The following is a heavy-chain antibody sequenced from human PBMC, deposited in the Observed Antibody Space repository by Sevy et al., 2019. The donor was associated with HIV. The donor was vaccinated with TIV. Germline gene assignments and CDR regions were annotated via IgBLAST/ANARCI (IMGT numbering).Heavy chain of an antibody. CDR1: GFTFSSYA. CDR3: TTDGGGYNYGYSFDY. Sequence: GGCLRLSCAASGFTFSSYAMSWVRQAPGKGLEWVGRIKSKTDGGTTDYAAPVKGRFTISRDDSKNTLYLQMNSLKTEDTAVYYCTTDGGGYNYGYSFDYWGQGTLVTVSS. D-gene: IGHD5-18*01. CDR2: IKSKTDGGTT. J-gene: IGHJ4*02. V-gene: IGHV3-15*01.